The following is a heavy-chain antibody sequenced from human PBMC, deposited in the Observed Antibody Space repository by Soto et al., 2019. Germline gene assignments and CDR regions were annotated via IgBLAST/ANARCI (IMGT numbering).Heavy chain of an antibody. V-gene: IGHV3-23*01. J-gene: IGHJ3*02. CDR3: AKSYGSGSYYYLVDTAMDAFDI. CDR2: ISGSGGST. CDR1: GFTFSSYA. D-gene: IGHD3-10*01. Sequence: GGSLRLSCAASGFTFSSYAMSWVRQAPGKGLEWVSAISGSGGSTYYADSGKGRFTISRDNSKNTLYLQMNSLRAEDTAVYYCAKSYGSGSYYYLVDTAMDAFDIWGQGTMVTVSS.